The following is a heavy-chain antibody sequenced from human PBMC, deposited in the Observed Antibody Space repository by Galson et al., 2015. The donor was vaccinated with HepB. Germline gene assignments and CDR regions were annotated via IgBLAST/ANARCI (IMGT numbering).Heavy chain of an antibody. CDR1: GYTFTNYA. D-gene: IGHD7-27*01. CDR3: ARAGDLVSYGDGIDY. J-gene: IGHJ4*02. CDR2: INPNSGGT. V-gene: IGHV1-2*02. Sequence: SVKVSCKASGYTFTNYAIHWVRQAPGQRLEWMGWINPNSGGTNYAQKFQGRVTMTRDTSISTAYMELSRLRSDDTAVYYCARAGDLVSYGDGIDYWGQGTLVTVSS.